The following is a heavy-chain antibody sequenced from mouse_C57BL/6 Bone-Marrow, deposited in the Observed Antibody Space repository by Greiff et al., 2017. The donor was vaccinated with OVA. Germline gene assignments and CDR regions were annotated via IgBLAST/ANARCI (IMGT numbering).Heavy chain of an antibody. Sequence: VQLQQSGAELVRPGASVKLSCTASGFNIKDDYMHWVKQRPEQGLEWIGWIDPENGDTEYASKFQGKATITADTSSNTAYLQLSSLTSEDTAVYYCLYGSSSYYFDYWGQGTTLTVSS. D-gene: IGHD1-1*01. CDR1: GFNIKDDY. V-gene: IGHV14-4*01. CDR3: LYGSSSYYFDY. J-gene: IGHJ2*01. CDR2: IDPENGDT.